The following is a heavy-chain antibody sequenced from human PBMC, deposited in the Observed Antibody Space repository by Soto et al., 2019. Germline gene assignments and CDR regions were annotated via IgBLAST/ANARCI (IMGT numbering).Heavy chain of an antibody. CDR1: GFSLSNARMG. V-gene: IGHV2-26*01. J-gene: IGHJ4*02. CDR3: ARIRVGWELLYYSDY. D-gene: IGHD1-26*01. Sequence: QVTLKESGPVLVKPTETLTLTCTASGFSLSNARMGVSWIRQPPGKALEWLAHIFSNDEKSYSTSLKSRLTISKDTSKSQVVLTTTNMDPVDTATYYCARIRVGWELLYYSDYWGQGTLVTVSS. CDR2: IFSNDEK.